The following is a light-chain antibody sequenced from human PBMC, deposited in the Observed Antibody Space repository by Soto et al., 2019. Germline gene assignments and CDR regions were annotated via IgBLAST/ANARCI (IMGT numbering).Light chain of an antibody. CDR2: GSS. J-gene: IGKJ2*01. CDR1: QTVSNNY. V-gene: IGKV3-20*01. CDR3: QQYGSSPPYT. Sequence: EVALTQSPGPLSLSPREIATLSCRASQTVSNNYLAWYQHKPGQSPKLLIFGSSDRATGIPDRFSGSGSGTDFTLTISRLDPEDFAVYYCQQYGSSPPYTVGQGTKLAIK.